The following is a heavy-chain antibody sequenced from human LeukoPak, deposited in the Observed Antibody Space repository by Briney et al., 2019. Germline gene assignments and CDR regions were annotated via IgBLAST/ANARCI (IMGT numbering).Heavy chain of an antibody. D-gene: IGHD6-13*01. V-gene: IGHV4-59*01. Sequence: SETLSLTCTVSGGSISSYYWSWIRQPPGKGLEWIGYIYYSGSTNYNPSLKSRVTISVDTSKNQFSLKLSSVTAADTAVYYCARDSGSSRGFEYWGQGTLVTVSS. CDR1: GGSISSYY. J-gene: IGHJ4*02. CDR2: IYYSGST. CDR3: ARDSGSSRGFEY.